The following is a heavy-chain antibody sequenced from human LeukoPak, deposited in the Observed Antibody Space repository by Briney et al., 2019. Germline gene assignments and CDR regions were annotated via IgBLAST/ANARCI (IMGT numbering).Heavy chain of an antibody. CDR3: ARSGYTISAYHSDF. CDR1: GVSIQSYL. D-gene: IGHD5-18*01. V-gene: IGHV4-4*07. Sequence: PSETLSLTRDVSGVSIQSYLVSWVRKPAGKGLEWIGRIYTTVRTNYSPSFQSRVTMSIDESSNQFSLTLRSVTAADTAVYYGARSGYTISAYHSDFWGHGAPVTVSS. CDR2: IYTTVRT. J-gene: IGHJ4*01.